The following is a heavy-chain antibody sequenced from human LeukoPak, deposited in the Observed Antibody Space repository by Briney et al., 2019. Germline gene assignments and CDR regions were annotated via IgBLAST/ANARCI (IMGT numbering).Heavy chain of an antibody. Sequence: PSETLSLTCTVSGGSISSGDYCWTWVRQHPGKGLERVGYVHNSWNTYYNPSLKSRVTISVDTSRNHFSLKLTSVTAADTAVYYCARGFLDVVATTDRPEGLDFWGQGTLVTVSS. CDR3: ARGFLDVVATTDRPEGLDF. J-gene: IGHJ4*02. CDR1: GGSISSGDYC. CDR2: VHNSWNT. D-gene: IGHD5-12*01. V-gene: IGHV4-31*03.